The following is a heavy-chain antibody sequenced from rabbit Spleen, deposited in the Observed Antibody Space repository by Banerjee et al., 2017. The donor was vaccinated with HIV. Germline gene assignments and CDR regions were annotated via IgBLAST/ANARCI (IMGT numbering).Heavy chain of an antibody. D-gene: IGHD1-1*01. Sequence: QEQLEESGGGLVKPEGSLTLTCKASGFSFSNKAVMCWVRQAPGKGLQWIACINAVTGKAVYATWAKGRFTISKASSTTVTLQMTSLTAADTATYFCARNYVNVFDPWGPGTLVTVS. CDR1: GFSFSNKAV. CDR2: INAVTGKA. V-gene: IGHV1S45*01. J-gene: IGHJ2*01. CDR3: ARNYVNVFDP.